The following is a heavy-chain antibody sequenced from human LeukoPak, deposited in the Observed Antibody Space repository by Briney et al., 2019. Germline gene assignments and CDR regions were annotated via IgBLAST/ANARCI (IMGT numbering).Heavy chain of an antibody. CDR1: GASVSSSH. D-gene: IGHD2/OR15-2a*01. V-gene: IGHV4-59*02. Sequence: SETLSPTCVVSGASVSSSHWNWIRQLPGKRLEWIGCLSYTGKTDYNPSLTSRVTISLDTSKNQVSLKLRSVTAADTAVYYCSEGYFEPFAHWGQGILVTVSS. CDR2: LSYTGKT. CDR3: SEGYFEPFAH. J-gene: IGHJ4*02.